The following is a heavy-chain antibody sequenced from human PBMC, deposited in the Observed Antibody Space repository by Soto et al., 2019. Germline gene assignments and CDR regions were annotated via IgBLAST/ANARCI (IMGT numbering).Heavy chain of an antibody. J-gene: IGHJ6*02. D-gene: IGHD3-10*01. V-gene: IGHV3-30*18. CDR2: ISYDGDNK. CDR1: GFTFSNYG. Sequence: LRLSCAASGFTFSNYGMHWVRQAPGKGLEWVAVISYDGDNKYYADSVKGRFTISRDNSKKTLSLQMNSLRPEDTAMYYCAKDIALVRGVIIDLDVWGQGTTVTVSS. CDR3: AKDIALVRGVIIDLDV.